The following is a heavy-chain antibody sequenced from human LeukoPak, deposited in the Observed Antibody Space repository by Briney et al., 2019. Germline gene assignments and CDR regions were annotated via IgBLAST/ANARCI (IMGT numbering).Heavy chain of an antibody. CDR1: LDSTTSNF. CDR2: IHRSGSP. CDR3: AREILGCFNPGAY. V-gene: IGHV4-4*02. Sequence: SETLSLTCTVSLDSTTSNFWSWVRQPPGKGLEWIGEIHRSGSPNYNPSLQSGVTISIDRSTNQIVLELSSVTAADTAVYYCAREILGCFNPGAYWGQGTLVTVSS. D-gene: IGHD1-14*01. J-gene: IGHJ4*02.